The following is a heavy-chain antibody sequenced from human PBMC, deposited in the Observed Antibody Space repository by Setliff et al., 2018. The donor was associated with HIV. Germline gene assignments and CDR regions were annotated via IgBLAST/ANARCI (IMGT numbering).Heavy chain of an antibody. CDR1: GGSISSGSYY. V-gene: IGHV4-61*02. CDR2: IYTSGST. D-gene: IGHD6-13*01. Sequence: SETLSLTCTVSGGSISSGSYYWSWIRQPAGKGLEWIGRIYTSGSTNYNPSLESRVTISVDTSKNQFSLKLSSVTAADTAVYYCARGSSWPYYFDYWGQGTLVTVS. J-gene: IGHJ4*02. CDR3: ARGSSWPYYFDY.